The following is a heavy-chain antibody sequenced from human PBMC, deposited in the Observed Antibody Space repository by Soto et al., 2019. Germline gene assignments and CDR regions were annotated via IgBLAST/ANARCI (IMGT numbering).Heavy chain of an antibody. V-gene: IGHV4-30-2*01. Sequence: SETLSLTCAVSGGSISSGGYSWSWIRQPPGKGLEWIGYIYHSGSTYYNPSLKSRVTISVDRSKNQFSLKLSSVTAADTAVYYCATEESYYYDAFDIWGQGTMVTVSS. CDR2: IYHSGST. D-gene: IGHD3-10*01. J-gene: IGHJ3*02. CDR3: ATEESYYYDAFDI. CDR1: GGSISSGGYS.